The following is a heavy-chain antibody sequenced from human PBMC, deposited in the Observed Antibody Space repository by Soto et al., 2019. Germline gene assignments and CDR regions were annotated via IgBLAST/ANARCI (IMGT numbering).Heavy chain of an antibody. J-gene: IGHJ5*02. CDR1: GYTFTGYY. Sequence: ASVKVSCKASGYTFTGYYMHWVRQAPGQGLEWMGWINPNSGGTNYAQKFQGWVTMTRDTSISTAYMELSRLRSDDTAVYYCARDNPHNWFDTWGQATMVTVSS. V-gene: IGHV1-2*04. CDR2: INPNSGGT. CDR3: ARDNPHNWFDT.